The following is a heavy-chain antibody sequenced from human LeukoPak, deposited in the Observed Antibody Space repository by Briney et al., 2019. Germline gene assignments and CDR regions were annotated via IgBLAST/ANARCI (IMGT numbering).Heavy chain of an antibody. V-gene: IGHV4-34*01. D-gene: IGHD6-13*01. Sequence: SETLSLTCAVYGGSFSGYYWSWIRQPPGKGLEWIGEINHSGSTNYNPSLKSRVTISVDTSKNQFSLKLSSVTAADTAVYYCASTYSSSWLDYYYYGMDVWGQGTTVTVSS. CDR3: ASTYSSSWLDYYYYGMDV. CDR2: INHSGST. CDR1: GGSFSGYY. J-gene: IGHJ6*02.